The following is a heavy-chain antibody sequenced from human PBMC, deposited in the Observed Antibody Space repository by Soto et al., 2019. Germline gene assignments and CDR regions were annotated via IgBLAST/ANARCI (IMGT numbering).Heavy chain of an antibody. CDR1: GFTFSSYS. V-gene: IGHV3-21*01. J-gene: IGHJ4*02. D-gene: IGHD3-22*01. CDR3: ARAYYFDSSPYYPFDY. Sequence: GGSLRLSCAASGFTFSSYSMNWVRQAPGKGLEWVSSISSSSSYIYYADSVKGRFTISRDNAKNSLYLQMNSLRAEDTAVYYCARAYYFDSSPYYPFDYWGQGTLVTVSS. CDR2: ISSSSSYI.